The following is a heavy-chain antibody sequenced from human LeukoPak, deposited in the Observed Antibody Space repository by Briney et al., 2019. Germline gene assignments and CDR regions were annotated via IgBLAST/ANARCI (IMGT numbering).Heavy chain of an antibody. CDR3: ARVEGYYYDSSGYPDGYYFDY. D-gene: IGHD3-22*01. CDR2: INPSGGST. CDR1: GYTFTSYY. V-gene: IGHV1-46*01. J-gene: IGHJ4*02. Sequence: ASVKVSCKASGYTFTSYYMHWVRQAPGQGLEWMGIINPSGGSTSYAQKFQGRVTMTRDTSTSTVYMELSSVTAADTAVYYCARVEGYYYDSSGYPDGYYFDYWGQGTLVTVSS.